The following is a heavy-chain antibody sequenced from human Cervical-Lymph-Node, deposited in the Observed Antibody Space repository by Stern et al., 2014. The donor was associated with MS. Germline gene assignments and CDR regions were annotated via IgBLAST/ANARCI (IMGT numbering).Heavy chain of an antibody. D-gene: IGHD1-26*01. J-gene: IGHJ4*02. CDR2: IKQDGSEK. V-gene: IGHV3-7*01. CDR1: GFTFSSYW. Sequence: EVQLVESEGGLVQPGGSLRLSCAASGFTFSSYWMSWVRQTPGKGLEWVANIKQDGSEKYYVDSVEGRFTISRDNAKNSLYLRMNSLRAEDTAVYYCAGFQGWEPKFDYWGQGTLVTVSS. CDR3: AGFQGWEPKFDY.